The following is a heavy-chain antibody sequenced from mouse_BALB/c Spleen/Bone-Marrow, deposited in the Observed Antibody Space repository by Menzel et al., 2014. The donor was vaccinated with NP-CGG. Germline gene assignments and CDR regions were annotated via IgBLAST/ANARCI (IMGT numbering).Heavy chain of an antibody. CDR1: DSEVXPIAY. Sequence: VQLQQSGSEMRSPGYSVKLSCKDLDSEVXPIAYMGWIRQKPGHGFEWIGDIIPSIGRTIYGEKFEDKATLDADTVSNTAYLELNSLTSEDSAIYYCARRGSSGAMDYWVQGTSVTVSS. J-gene: IGHJ4*01. CDR2: IIPSIGRT. CDR3: ARRGSSGAMDY. V-gene: IGHV15-2*02.